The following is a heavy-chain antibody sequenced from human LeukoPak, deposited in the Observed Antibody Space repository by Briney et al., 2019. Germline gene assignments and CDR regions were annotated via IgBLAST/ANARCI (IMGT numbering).Heavy chain of an antibody. CDR1: GGSIRSNNYY. V-gene: IGHV4-39*07. Sequence: SETLSLTCTVSGGSIRSNNYYWGWIRQPPGKGLECIGSIYYSGSTYYNPSLKSRVTMSIDTSKNQFSLKVNSVTAADTAVYYCASLQGYCSGNRCPSSANYYYYMDVWGKGTTVTVSS. CDR2: IYYSGST. CDR3: ASLQGYCSGNRCPSSANYYYYMDV. D-gene: IGHD2-15*01. J-gene: IGHJ6*03.